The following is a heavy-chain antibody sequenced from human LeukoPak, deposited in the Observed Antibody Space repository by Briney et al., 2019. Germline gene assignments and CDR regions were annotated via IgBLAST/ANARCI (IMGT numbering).Heavy chain of an antibody. CDR1: GFTFSSYW. Sequence: PGGSLRLSCAASGFTFSSYWMSWVRQAPGKGLEWVANIKQDGSEKYYVDSVKGRFTISRDNAKNSLYLQMNSLRAEDTAVYYCARHRAVVKSTGDRRGSRRYLTWYFDLWGRGTLVTVSS. D-gene: IGHD7-27*01. V-gene: IGHV3-7*01. J-gene: IGHJ2*01. CDR2: IKQDGSEK. CDR3: ARHRAVVKSTGDRRGSRRYLTWYFDL.